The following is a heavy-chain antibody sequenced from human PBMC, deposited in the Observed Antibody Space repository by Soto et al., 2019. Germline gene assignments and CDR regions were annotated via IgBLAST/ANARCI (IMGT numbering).Heavy chain of an antibody. CDR2: IYYSGST. CDR1: GGSISSGGYY. J-gene: IGHJ4*02. V-gene: IGHV4-31*03. CDR3: ARGAVFHSLYFDY. D-gene: IGHD3-16*01. Sequence: QVQLQESGPGLVKPSKTLSLNCTVSGGSISSGGYYWSWIRQHKGKGLEWIGYIYYSGSTYYNTSLNSRVTISVDTSKNQFSLKLSSVTAAHTAVYYCARGAVFHSLYFDYWGQGTLVTVSS.